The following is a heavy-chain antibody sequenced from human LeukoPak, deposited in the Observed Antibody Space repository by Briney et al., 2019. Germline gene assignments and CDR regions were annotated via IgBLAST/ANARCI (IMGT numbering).Heavy chain of an antibody. CDR1: GFTFSDYY. CDR2: ISSSGSTI. D-gene: IGHD6-13*01. V-gene: IGHV3-11*01. J-gene: IGHJ6*02. CDR3: ARAHSAAGTGYYYGMDV. Sequence: PGGSLRLSCAASGFTFSDYYMSWIRQAPGKGLEWVSYISSSGSTIYYADSVKGRFTISRANAKNSLYLQMNSLRAEGTAVYYCARAHSAAGTGYYYGMDVWGQGTTVTVSS.